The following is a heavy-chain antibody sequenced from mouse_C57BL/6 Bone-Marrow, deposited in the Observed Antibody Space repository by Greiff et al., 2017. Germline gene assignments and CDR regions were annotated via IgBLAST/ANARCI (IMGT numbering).Heavy chain of an antibody. CDR2: IDPSDSET. CDR1: GYTFTSYW. CDR3: AIYYDYDRGAY. J-gene: IGHJ3*01. Sequence: QFQLQQPGAELVRPGSSVKLSCKASGYTFTSYWMHWVKQRPIQGLEWIGNIDPSDSETHYNQKFKDKATLTVDKSSSTAYMQLSSLTSEDSAVYYCAIYYDYDRGAYWGQGTLVTVSA. D-gene: IGHD2-4*01. V-gene: IGHV1-52*01.